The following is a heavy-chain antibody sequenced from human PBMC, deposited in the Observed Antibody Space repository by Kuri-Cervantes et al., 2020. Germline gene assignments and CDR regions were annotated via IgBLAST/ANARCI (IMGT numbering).Heavy chain of an antibody. V-gene: IGHV3-21*01. CDR2: ISSSSSYI. Sequence: GGPLRLSCAASGFTFSSYWMSWVRQAPGKGLEWVSSISSSSSYIYYADSVKGRFTISRDNAKNSLYLQMNSLRAEDTAVYYCARDGPHYGDYEVLWGQGTLVTVSS. CDR1: GFTFSSYW. J-gene: IGHJ4*02. D-gene: IGHD4-17*01. CDR3: ARDGPHYGDYEVL.